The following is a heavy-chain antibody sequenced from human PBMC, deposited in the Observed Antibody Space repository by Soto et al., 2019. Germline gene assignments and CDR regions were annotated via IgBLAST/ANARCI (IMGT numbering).Heavy chain of an antibody. Sequence: GGSLRLSCAASGFAFSNYAMSWVRQAPAKGLEWFSAITGSGGDTYHADSVKGRFTISRDNSNNMVYLQMNSLRAEDTAVYYCAKGSADRRPYFFDYCGPGTLVTVSS. J-gene: IGHJ4*02. CDR2: ITGSGGDT. CDR3: AKGSADRRPYFFDY. V-gene: IGHV3-23*01. CDR1: GFAFSNYA. D-gene: IGHD2-2*01.